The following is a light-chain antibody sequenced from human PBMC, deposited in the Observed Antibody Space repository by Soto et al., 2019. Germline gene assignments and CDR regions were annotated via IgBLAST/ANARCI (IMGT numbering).Light chain of an antibody. CDR2: AAS. Sequence: DIQMTQSPPSLSASVGDRVTITCRASQGIRNFVAWYQQKPGKAPKLLIYAASTLQSGVPSRFSGSGSGTDFTRTIHSLQPEDVATYSCQKYSTVPVFGPGTKVEIK. J-gene: IGKJ3*01. CDR1: QGIRNF. CDR3: QKYSTVPV. V-gene: IGKV1-27*01.